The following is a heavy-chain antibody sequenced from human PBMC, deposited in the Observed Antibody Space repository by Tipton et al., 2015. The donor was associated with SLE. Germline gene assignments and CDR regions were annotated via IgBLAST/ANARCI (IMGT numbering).Heavy chain of an antibody. CDR3: ARHPPGPPLAGWFDP. CDR2: FYYTGRS. Sequence: TLSLTCTVSGDSIYSSSFYWGWVRQPPGKGLEWVGSFYYTGRSYFNPSLKSRVTISADTSKNQFFLKVNSMTAADTAIYYCARHPPGPPLAGWFDPWGQGTLVTVSS. V-gene: IGHV4-39*01. J-gene: IGHJ5*02. CDR1: GDSIYSSSFY.